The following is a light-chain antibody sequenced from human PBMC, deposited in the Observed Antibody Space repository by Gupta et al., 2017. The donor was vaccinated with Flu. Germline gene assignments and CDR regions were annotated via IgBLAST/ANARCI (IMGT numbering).Light chain of an antibody. CDR1: NSNIGSDT. J-gene: IGLJ1*01. Sequence: QSVLTQPPSASGTPGQRVTISCSGSNSNIGSDTVNWYQHLPGTAPKLLIYSNNRRPSGVPDRFSGSKSGTSASLAISGLQSEDEAAYYCAAWDDSLNGYVFGTGTKVTVL. V-gene: IGLV1-44*01. CDR2: SNN. CDR3: AAWDDSLNGYV.